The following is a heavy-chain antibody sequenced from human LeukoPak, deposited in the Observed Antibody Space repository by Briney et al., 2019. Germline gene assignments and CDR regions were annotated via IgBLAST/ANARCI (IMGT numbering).Heavy chain of an antibody. J-gene: IGHJ4*02. CDR1: EFTFSTYS. CDR3: AKDGSYYDLDY. D-gene: IGHD3-10*01. V-gene: IGHV3-21*01. CDR2: ISSGSTYI. Sequence: GGSLRLSCAASEFTFSTYSMNWVRQAPGKGLEWVSSISSGSTYIYYADSVKGRFTISRDNSKNTLYLQMNSLRAEDTAVYYCAKDGSYYDLDYWGQGTLVTVSS.